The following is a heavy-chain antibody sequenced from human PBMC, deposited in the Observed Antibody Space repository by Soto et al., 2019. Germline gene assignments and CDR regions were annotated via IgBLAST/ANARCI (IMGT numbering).Heavy chain of an antibody. CDR2: ISPYNGNT. V-gene: IGHV1-18*01. J-gene: IGHJ4*02. CDR3: ARDRLGVSVTGGGFDS. D-gene: IGHD2-8*01. Sequence: QVQLVQSGGEVKKPGASVKVSCKASGYTFSNFGLSWVRQAPGQGLELMGWISPYNGNTNYAQKLRGILTMTTDTSTSTAYMELRSLRSDDTAVYYCARDRLGVSVTGGGFDSWGQGTLVTVSS. CDR1: GYTFSNFG.